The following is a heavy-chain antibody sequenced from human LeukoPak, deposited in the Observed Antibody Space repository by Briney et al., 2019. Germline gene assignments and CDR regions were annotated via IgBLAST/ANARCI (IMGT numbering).Heavy chain of an antibody. CDR1: GFTFSSYG. D-gene: IGHD6-13*01. CDR3: AKKRIKIAAAGPFDY. Sequence: GGSLRLSCAASGFTFSSYGMHWVRQAPGKGLEWVAIISYDGNNKYYADSVKGRFTISRDNSKNTLYLQMNSLRAEDTAVYYCAKKRIKIAAAGPFDYWGQGTLVTVSS. V-gene: IGHV3-30*18. J-gene: IGHJ4*02. CDR2: ISYDGNNK.